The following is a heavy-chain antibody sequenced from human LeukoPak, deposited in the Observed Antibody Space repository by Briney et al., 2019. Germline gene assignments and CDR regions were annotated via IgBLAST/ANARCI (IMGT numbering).Heavy chain of an antibody. Sequence: GASVKVSCKASGGTFSSYAISWVRQAPGQGLEWMGRIIPILGIANYAQKFQGRVTITADKSTSTAYMELSSLRSEDTAVYYCARDVVRYYYDSSGYSDYWGQGTLVTVSS. CDR3: ARDVVRYYYDSSGYSDY. CDR1: GGTFSSYA. CDR2: IIPILGIA. V-gene: IGHV1-69*04. D-gene: IGHD3-22*01. J-gene: IGHJ4*02.